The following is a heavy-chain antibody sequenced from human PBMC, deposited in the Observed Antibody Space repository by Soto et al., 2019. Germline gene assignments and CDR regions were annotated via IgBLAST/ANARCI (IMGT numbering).Heavy chain of an antibody. CDR2: ISYDGSNK. CDR1: GFTFSSYG. D-gene: IGHD6-13*01. Sequence: QVQLVESGGGVVQPGRSLRLSCAASGFTFSSYGMHGVRQAPGKGLEWVAVISYDGSNKYYADSVKGRFTISRDNSKNTLYLQMNSLRAEDTAVYYCAKDPLPHQAAGQVNWFDPWGQGTLVTVSS. CDR3: AKDPLPHQAAGQVNWFDP. J-gene: IGHJ5*02. V-gene: IGHV3-30*18.